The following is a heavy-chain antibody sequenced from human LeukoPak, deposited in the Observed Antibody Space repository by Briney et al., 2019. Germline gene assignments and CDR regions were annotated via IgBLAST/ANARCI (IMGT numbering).Heavy chain of an antibody. J-gene: IGHJ4*02. CDR3: ARLLIAAAGRKGDY. D-gene: IGHD6-13*01. CDR1: GGSISSGSYY. V-gene: IGHV4-61*02. Sequence: PSETLSLTCTVSGGSISSGSYYWSWIRQPAGKGLEWIGRIYTSGSTNYNPSLKSRVTISVDTSKNQFSLKLSSVTAADTAVYYCARLLIAAAGRKGDYWGQGTLVTVSS. CDR2: IYTSGST.